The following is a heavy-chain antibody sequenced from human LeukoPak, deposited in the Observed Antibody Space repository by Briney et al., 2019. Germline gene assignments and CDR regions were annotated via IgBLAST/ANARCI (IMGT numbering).Heavy chain of an antibody. J-gene: IGHJ6*04. V-gene: IGHV3-53*01. D-gene: IGHD2-2*01. CDR3: ARDTGEYEWDV. Sequence: PGGSLRLSCAASGFTFSSYSMNWVRQAPGKGLEWVSVIYSGGSTYYADSVKGRFTISRDNSKNTLYLQMNSLRAEDTAVYYCARDTGEYEWDVWGKGTTVTVSS. CDR2: IYSGGST. CDR1: GFTFSSYS.